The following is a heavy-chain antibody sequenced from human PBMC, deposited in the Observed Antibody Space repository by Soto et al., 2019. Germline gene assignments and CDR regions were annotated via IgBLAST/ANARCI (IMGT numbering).Heavy chain of an antibody. CDR1: GFTFSAYA. Sequence: LRLSCAASGFTFSAYAMSWVRQTPGKGLEWVSGISASRGRTYYADSVKGRFTISSDNAKNTLYLQMNSLRAEDTAVYYCGKDPNGDYIGGFDMWGQGTMVTVSS. D-gene: IGHD4-17*01. J-gene: IGHJ3*02. CDR2: ISASRGRT. V-gene: IGHV3-23*01. CDR3: GKDPNGDYIGGFDM.